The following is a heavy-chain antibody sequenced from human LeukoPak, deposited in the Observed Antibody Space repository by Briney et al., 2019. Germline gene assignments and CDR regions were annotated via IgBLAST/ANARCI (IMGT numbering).Heavy chain of an antibody. CDR1: GYTFTSYA. CDR2: INAGNGNT. CDR3: ARGSSGWSAFDY. V-gene: IGHV1-3*01. J-gene: IGHJ4*02. Sequence: ASVKASCKASGYTFTSYAMHWVRQAPGQRLEWMGWINAGNGNTKYSQKFQGRVTITRDTSASTAYMELSSLRSEDTAVYYCARGSSGWSAFDYWGQGTLVTVSS. D-gene: IGHD6-19*01.